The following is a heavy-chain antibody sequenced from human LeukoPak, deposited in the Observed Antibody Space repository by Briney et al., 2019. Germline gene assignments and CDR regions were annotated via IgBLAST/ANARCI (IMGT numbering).Heavy chain of an antibody. V-gene: IGHV1-18*01. D-gene: IGHD6-13*01. Sequence: ASVKVSCKASGYTFTSYGISWVRQAPGQGLEWMGWISAYNGNTNYAQKLQGRVTMTTDTSTSTAYMELRSLRSDDTAVYYCARGIWYAADGGGDAFDIWGQGTMVTVSS. CDR1: GYTFTSYG. J-gene: IGHJ3*02. CDR3: ARGIWYAADGGGDAFDI. CDR2: ISAYNGNT.